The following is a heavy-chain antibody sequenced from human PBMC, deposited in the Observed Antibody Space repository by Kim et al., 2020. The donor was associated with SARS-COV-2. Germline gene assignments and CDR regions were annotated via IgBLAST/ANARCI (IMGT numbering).Heavy chain of an antibody. J-gene: IGHJ6*02. V-gene: IGHV3-74*03. CDR2: ST. D-gene: IGHD3-3*01. Sequence: STLYADSVKGRVTIARDNAKNTLYLQMNSLRAEDTSVYFCARGNHFGMDVWGQGTMVTVSS. CDR3: ARGNHFGMDV.